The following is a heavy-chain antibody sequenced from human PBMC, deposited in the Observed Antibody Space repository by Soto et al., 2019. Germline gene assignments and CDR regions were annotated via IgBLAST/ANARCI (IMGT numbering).Heavy chain of an antibody. V-gene: IGHV4-59*04. D-gene: IGHD3-10*01. J-gene: IGHJ5*02. CDR3: ARHGLWFGELCWFDP. CDR1: GGSISSYY. Sequence: PSETLSLTCTVSGGSISSYYWSWIRQPPGKGLEWIGSIYYSGSTYYNPSLKSRVTISVDTSKNQFSLKLSSVTAADTAVYYCARHGLWFGELCWFDPWGQGTLVTVSS. CDR2: IYYSGST.